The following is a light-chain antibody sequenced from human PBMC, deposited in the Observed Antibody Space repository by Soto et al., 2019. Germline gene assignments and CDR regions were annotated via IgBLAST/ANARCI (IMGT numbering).Light chain of an antibody. J-gene: IGKJ2*01. Sequence: EVVLTQSPGTLSLSPGERATLSCRASQSVSSNYLAWYQQKPGQAPRLLIYGASSRPTGIPDRFSGSGSGTDFTLTISRLEPEDFAVFYCQQYGSSPPLYTFGQGTKLEIK. V-gene: IGKV3-20*01. CDR2: GAS. CDR1: QSVSSNY. CDR3: QQYGSSPPLYT.